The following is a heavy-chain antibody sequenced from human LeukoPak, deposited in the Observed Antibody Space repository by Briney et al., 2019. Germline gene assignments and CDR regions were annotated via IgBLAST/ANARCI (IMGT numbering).Heavy chain of an antibody. CDR1: GDSVSSISAA. V-gene: IGHV6-1*01. J-gene: IGHJ4*02. Sequence: SQTLSLTCAISGDSVSSISAAWNWIRQSPSRGLEWLGRTFYRSKWYYEYAVSVKSRMTISPDTSKNQFSLQLNSVTPEDTAVYFCARGETGQQQLNYWGQGTLVTVSS. CDR2: TFYRSKWYY. D-gene: IGHD6-13*01. CDR3: ARGETGQQQLNY.